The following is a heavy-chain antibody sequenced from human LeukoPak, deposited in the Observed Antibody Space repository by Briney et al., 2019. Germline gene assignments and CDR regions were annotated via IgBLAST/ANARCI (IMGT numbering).Heavy chain of an antibody. J-gene: IGHJ6*03. CDR2: ISAYNGHT. D-gene: IGHD3-22*01. Sequence: GASVKVSCKASGGTFSSYAISWVRQAPGQGLEWMGWISAYNGHTNYAQKLQGRVTMTTDTSTSTAYMDLRSLRSDDTAVYYCARGSVYSDSSGQNHYYYYMDVWGKGTTVTISS. CDR1: GGTFSSYA. CDR3: ARGSVYSDSSGQNHYYYYMDV. V-gene: IGHV1-18*01.